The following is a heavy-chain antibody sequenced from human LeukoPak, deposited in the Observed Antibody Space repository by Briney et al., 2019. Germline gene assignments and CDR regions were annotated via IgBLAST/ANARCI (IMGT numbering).Heavy chain of an antibody. J-gene: IGHJ4*02. Sequence: GGSLRLSCAASGFTFSSYSMNWLRQAPGKGLHWVSSISSSSSYIYYADSVKGRFTISRDNAKNSLYLQMNSLRAEDTAVYYCAREPKTYYYDSSGYYALDYWGQGTLVTVSS. CDR2: ISSSSSYI. D-gene: IGHD3-22*01. V-gene: IGHV3-21*01. CDR3: AREPKTYYYDSSGYYALDY. CDR1: GFTFSSYS.